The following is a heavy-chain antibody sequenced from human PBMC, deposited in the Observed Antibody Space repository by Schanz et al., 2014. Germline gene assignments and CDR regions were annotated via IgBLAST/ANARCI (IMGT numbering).Heavy chain of an antibody. Sequence: QVQLQESGPGLVKPSGTLSLTCTVSGDSISNSHWWNWVRQPPGKGLEWIGVIYHGGTTIYNPSHVSRVTISIDKSKNQFSVRLTSVTAADTAVYYCAREIESSMIRGVIDWGQGTLVTVSS. D-gene: IGHD3-10*01. CDR1: GDSISNSHW. J-gene: IGHJ4*02. V-gene: IGHV4-4*02. CDR3: AREIESSMIRGVID. CDR2: IYHGGTT.